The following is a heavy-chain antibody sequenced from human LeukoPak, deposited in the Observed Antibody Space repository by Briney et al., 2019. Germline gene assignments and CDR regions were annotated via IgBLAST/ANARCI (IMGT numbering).Heavy chain of an antibody. D-gene: IGHD3-22*01. CDR1: GFAFSSYG. J-gene: IGHJ4*02. Sequence: GGSLRLSCAASGFAFSSYGMHWVRQAPGKGLEWVAVISYDGSNKYYADSVKGRFTISRDNSKNTLYLQMNSLRAEDTAVYYCAKDQGYNDSSGYFDYWGQGTLVTVSS. CDR2: ISYDGSNK. V-gene: IGHV3-30*18. CDR3: AKDQGYNDSSGYFDY.